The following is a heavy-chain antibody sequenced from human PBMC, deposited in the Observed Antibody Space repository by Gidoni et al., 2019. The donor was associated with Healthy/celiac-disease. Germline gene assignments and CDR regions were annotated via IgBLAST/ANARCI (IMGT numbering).Heavy chain of an antibody. D-gene: IGHD3-10*01. V-gene: IGHV3-9*01. Sequence: EVQPVESGGGLVQPGRSLRLACAAAGFPLDDEAMHWVRQAPGKGLEWVSGISWNSGSIGYADSVKGRFTISRDNAKNSLYLQMNSLRAEDTALYYCAKGKGAMVRGVIITLFDYWGQGTLVTVSS. CDR2: ISWNSGSI. CDR3: AKGKGAMVRGVIITLFDY. J-gene: IGHJ4*02. CDR1: GFPLDDEA.